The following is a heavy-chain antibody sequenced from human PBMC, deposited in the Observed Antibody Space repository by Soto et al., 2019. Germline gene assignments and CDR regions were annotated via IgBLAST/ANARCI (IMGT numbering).Heavy chain of an antibody. V-gene: IGHV3-73*01. Sequence: EVQLVESGGGLVQPGGSLKLSCAASGFTFSGSAMHWVRQSSGKGLEWVGRIRSKANNYGTAYAASVTGRFTVSRDDSKNTTYLQMNSLKTEDTAIYYCTRHRIISANHVTTAVSNDGFDIWGQGTMVTVSS. CDR3: TRHRIISANHVTTAVSNDGFDI. CDR1: GFTFSGSA. CDR2: IRSKANNYGT. J-gene: IGHJ3*02. D-gene: IGHD4-17*01.